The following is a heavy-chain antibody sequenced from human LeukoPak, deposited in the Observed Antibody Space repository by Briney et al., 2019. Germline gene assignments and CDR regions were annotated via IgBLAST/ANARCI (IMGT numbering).Heavy chain of an antibody. Sequence: SETLSLTCTVSGGSISSSCCYWGWIRQPPGKGLEWIASIYYSGSTYYNPSLKSRVTISVDTSKNQFSLKLNYVTAADTAVYYCARQXTITTXGVDYWXQG. CDR1: GGSISSSCCY. D-gene: IGHD3-3*01. J-gene: IGHJ4*02. CDR3: ARQXTITTXGVDY. CDR2: IYYSGST. V-gene: IGHV4-39*01.